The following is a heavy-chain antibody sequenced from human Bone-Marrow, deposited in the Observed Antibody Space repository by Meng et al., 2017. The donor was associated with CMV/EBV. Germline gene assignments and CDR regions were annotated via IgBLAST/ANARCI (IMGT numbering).Heavy chain of an antibody. CDR1: GGTFSSYA. CDR2: VDPEGGET. CDR3: AHEARHNAHALDV. J-gene: IGHJ6*02. V-gene: IGHV1-69-2*01. Sequence: ASVKVSCKASGGTFSSYAISWVRQAPGQGLEWMGLVDPEGGETIYAEKFQGRLTITADTSTETAYMELSSVRSEDTAVYYCAHEARHNAHALDVWGQGTTVTVSS. D-gene: IGHD2-2*01.